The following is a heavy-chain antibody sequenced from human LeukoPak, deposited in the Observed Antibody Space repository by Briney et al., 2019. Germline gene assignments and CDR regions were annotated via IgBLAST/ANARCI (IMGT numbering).Heavy chain of an antibody. J-gene: IGHJ4*02. D-gene: IGHD3-10*01. V-gene: IGHV3-23*01. CDR1: GFTFSTYA. Sequence: LGGSLRLSCAASGFTFSTYAMTWVRQAPGKGLEWVSSISGSGGDTYYAGSVKGRFTISRDNSKNTLYLQMNSLRVEDTAVYYCATPTDGSGSYFGYWGQGTLVSVSS. CDR3: ATPTDGSGSYFGY. CDR2: ISGSGGDT.